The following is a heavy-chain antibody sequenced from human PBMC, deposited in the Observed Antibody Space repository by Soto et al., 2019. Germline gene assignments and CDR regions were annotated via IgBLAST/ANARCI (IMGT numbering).Heavy chain of an antibody. Sequence: QVQLVQSGAEVKKPGASVKVSCKASGYTFTSYDINWVRQATGQGLEWMGWMNPNSGNTGYAQKFQGRVTMTRNTSRRTADMARSSLGSEDTAVYYSASGNTSSGMDVWGQGTTVTVSS. CDR1: GYTFTSYD. V-gene: IGHV1-8*01. CDR3: ASGNTSSGMDV. CDR2: MNPNSGNT. D-gene: IGHD2-2*02. J-gene: IGHJ6*02.